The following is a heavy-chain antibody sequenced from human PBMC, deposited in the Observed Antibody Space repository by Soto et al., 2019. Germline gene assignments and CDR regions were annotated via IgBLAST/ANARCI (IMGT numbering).Heavy chain of an antibody. CDR2: IYYSGST. CDR1: GGSISSSSYY. D-gene: IGHD6-6*01. CDR3: ARNRRDSSSRGFDY. V-gene: IGHV4-39*01. J-gene: IGHJ4*02. Sequence: SETLSLTCTVSGGSISSSSYYWGWIRQPPGKGLEWIGSIYYSGSTYYNPSLKSRVTISVDTSKNQFSLKLSSVTAADTAVYYCARNRRDSSSRGFDYWGQGTLVTVSS.